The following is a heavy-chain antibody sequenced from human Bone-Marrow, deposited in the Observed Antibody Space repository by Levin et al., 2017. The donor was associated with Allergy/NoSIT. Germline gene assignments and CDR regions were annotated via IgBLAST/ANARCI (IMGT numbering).Heavy chain of an antibody. V-gene: IGHV3-33*01. Sequence: GGSLRLSCATSGFTFTTYAIHWVRQAPGKGLEWVAVIWYDGSNEYYADSVRGRFTISRDNSKNTLYLQMNSLRAEDTAVYYCARDSVQVVEPAPDDNNQPALLMDVWGQGTTVIVSS. CDR2: IWYDGSNE. D-gene: IGHD3-22*01. CDR1: GFTFTTYA. J-gene: IGHJ6*02. CDR3: ARDSVQVVEPAPDDNNQPALLMDV.